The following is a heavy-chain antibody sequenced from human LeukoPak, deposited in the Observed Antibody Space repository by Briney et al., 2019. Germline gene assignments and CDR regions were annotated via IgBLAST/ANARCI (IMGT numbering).Heavy chain of an antibody. D-gene: IGHD3-10*01. CDR2: FYYSERP. CDR1: GGSINNRRNY. V-gene: IGHV4-39*01. Sequence: SETLSLTCTVSGGSINNRRNYWGWLRQPPGKGLEWIGSFYYSERPYYNPSLESRVTISADTSKNQLSLALTSVTAADTAEYYCARRYSYGSGMYGLDVWGQGTTVTVSS. CDR3: ARRYSYGSGMYGLDV. J-gene: IGHJ6*02.